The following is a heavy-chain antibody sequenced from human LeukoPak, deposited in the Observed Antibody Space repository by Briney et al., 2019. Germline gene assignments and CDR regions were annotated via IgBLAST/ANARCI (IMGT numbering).Heavy chain of an antibody. V-gene: IGHV3-33*01. CDR2: MWYDGSNK. CDR1: GFTFSSYG. Sequence: GGSLRLSCAASGFTFSSYGMHWVRQAPGKGLEWVAVMWYDGSNKYYADSVKGRFTISRDNSKNTLYLQMNSLRAEDTAVYYCARDDSGWYFDYWGQGTLVTVSS. D-gene: IGHD6-19*01. J-gene: IGHJ4*02. CDR3: ARDDSGWYFDY.